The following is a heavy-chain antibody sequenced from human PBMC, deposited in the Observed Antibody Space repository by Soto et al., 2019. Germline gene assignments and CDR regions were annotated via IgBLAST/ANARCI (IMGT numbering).Heavy chain of an antibody. Sequence: QVPLQESGPRLVRPSGTLSLTCNVSRGSITTANWWNWVRQPPGRGLEWIGEIYHSGSTNYNLSLKSRVALSVDKSTSQFSLTLSSVTAADAAIYYCARRGGGVVLAATSPFDYWGQGILVTVSS. V-gene: IGHV4-4*02. CDR2: IYHSGST. J-gene: IGHJ4*02. D-gene: IGHD2-15*01. CDR3: ARRGGGVVLAATSPFDY. CDR1: RGSITTANW.